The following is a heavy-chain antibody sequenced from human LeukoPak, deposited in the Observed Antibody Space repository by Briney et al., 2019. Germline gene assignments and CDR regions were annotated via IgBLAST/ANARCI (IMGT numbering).Heavy chain of an antibody. V-gene: IGHV6-1*01. J-gene: IGHJ5*02. CDR1: GDIVSSNSVT. CDR2: TYYRSTWYN. D-gene: IGHD2-2*01. Sequence: SQTLSLTCAISGDIVSSNSVTWNWIRQSPSRGLEWLGRTYYRSTWYNDYAVSVRGRITVNPDTSKNQFSLHLNSVTPEDTAVYYCTRRLTQYDCFDPWGQGILVTVSS. CDR3: TRRLTQYDCFDP.